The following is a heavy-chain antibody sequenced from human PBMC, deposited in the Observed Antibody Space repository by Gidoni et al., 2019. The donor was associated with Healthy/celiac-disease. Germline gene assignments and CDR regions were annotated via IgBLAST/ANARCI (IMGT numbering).Heavy chain of an antibody. CDR2: IRGSGGST. J-gene: IGHJ4*02. CDR1: GFPFSSYD. D-gene: IGHD3-22*01. V-gene: IGHV3-23*01. Sequence: EVQLWESGGGLVQPGGSMRLSCAASGFPFSSYDIGWVRQAPGKGLAWCSSIRGSGGSTCYADSVKGRFTISRDNSKNTLYLQMNSLRAEDTAVYYCANRPSSTYYYDSSGYYYLNWGQGTLVTVSS. CDR3: ANRPSSTYYYDSSGYYYLN.